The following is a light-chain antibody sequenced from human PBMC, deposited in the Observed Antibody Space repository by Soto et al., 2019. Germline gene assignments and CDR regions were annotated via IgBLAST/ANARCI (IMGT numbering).Light chain of an antibody. J-gene: IGKJ4*01. CDR3: QQFYDYPLT. V-gene: IGKV1D-13*01. Sequence: AIQLTQSPPSLSASVGDRVTITCRASQGISTLFAWYQQNPGKPPKLLIYDASSLQSGVPSRFXXSGSGTDFTLTISSLQPEDFATYYCQQFYDYPLTFGGGTRVEIK. CDR1: QGISTL. CDR2: DAS.